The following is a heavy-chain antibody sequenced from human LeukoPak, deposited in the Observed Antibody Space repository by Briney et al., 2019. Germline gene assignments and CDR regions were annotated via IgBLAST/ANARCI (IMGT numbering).Heavy chain of an antibody. CDR3: AGETSSKEVPGVNWFDP. CDR2: IYYSGST. V-gene: IGHV4-59*01. Sequence: SETLSLTCTVSGGSISSYYWSWIRQPPGKGLEWIGYIYYSGSTNYIPSLKSRVTISVDTSKNQFSLKLSSVTAADTAVYYCAGETSSKEVPGVNWFDPWGQGTLVTVSS. CDR1: GGSISSYY. J-gene: IGHJ5*02. D-gene: IGHD3-10*01.